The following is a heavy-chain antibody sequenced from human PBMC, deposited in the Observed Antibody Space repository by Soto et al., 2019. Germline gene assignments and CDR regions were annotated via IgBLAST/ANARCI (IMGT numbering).Heavy chain of an antibody. CDR2: IYHTGNT. V-gene: IGHV4-59*08. CDR1: GDSFTNYF. CDR3: ATREPNSRTYFGVFDY. Sequence: PSETLSLTCDVSGVSGDSFTNYFWSWLRQTPGKGLEWIGYIYHTGNTKNNPSLESRVVISIDTSKNQFSLKLTSVTAADTAVYYCATREPNSRTYFGVFDYWGQGTQVTVS. D-gene: IGHD1-26*01. J-gene: IGHJ4*02.